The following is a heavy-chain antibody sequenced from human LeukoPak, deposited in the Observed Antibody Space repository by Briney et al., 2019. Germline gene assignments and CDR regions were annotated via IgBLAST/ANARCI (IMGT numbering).Heavy chain of an antibody. J-gene: IGHJ4*02. CDR2: INDDGSKK. CDR1: GFSISNHY. V-gene: IGHV3-7*01. D-gene: IGHD6-19*01. CDR3: TRVIVAVPGYFDYFDV. Sequence: GGSLRFSCTAYGFSISNHYMRWIRQAPGQGLEWVVNINDDGSKKWHLGSVRGRFTVSRDNARNSLYLQMNSQRVEDTAVYYCTRVIVAVPGYFDYFDVWGQGVLVTVSS.